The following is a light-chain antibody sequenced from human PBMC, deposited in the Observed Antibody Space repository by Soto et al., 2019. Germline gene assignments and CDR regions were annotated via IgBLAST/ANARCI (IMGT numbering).Light chain of an antibody. J-gene: IGLJ1*01. CDR2: EVV. Sequence: QSVLTQPPSAPGPPGQSVTISCTGTKNDIGVYDFVSWYQHHPGKAPRLIIYEVVQRPSGVPDRFSGSKSGNTASLTVSGLQAADEADYFCKSYAGSNTYVFGSGTKVTVL. V-gene: IGLV2-8*01. CDR1: KNDIGVYDF. CDR3: KSYAGSNTYV.